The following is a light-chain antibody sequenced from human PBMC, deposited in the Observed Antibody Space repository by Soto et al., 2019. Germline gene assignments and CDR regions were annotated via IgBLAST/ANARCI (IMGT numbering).Light chain of an antibody. CDR2: DAS. CDR1: QSVSSN. CDR3: QQYNNWPSLT. Sequence: EIVMTQSPATLSVSPGERATLSCRASQSVSSNLAWYQQKPGQAPRLLIYDASTRATGIPARFSGSGSGTEFTLTISSLQSEDFAVYYCQQYNNWPSLTFGGGTKVDIK. J-gene: IGKJ4*01. V-gene: IGKV3-15*01.